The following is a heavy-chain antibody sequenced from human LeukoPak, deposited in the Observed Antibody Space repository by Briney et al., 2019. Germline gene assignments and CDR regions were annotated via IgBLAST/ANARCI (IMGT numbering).Heavy chain of an antibody. CDR3: LRGAWGPDY. D-gene: IGHD1-26*01. CDR2: ITSGFST. V-gene: IGHV3-23*01. CDR1: GFTFSDSA. Sequence: GGSLRLSCAAYGFTFSDSAMTWVRQAPGKGLEWVSSITSGFSTYYADSVKGRLTISRDNSKDTLNLQMNSLRPEDTAVYYCLRGAWGPDYWGQGTLVTVSS. J-gene: IGHJ4*02.